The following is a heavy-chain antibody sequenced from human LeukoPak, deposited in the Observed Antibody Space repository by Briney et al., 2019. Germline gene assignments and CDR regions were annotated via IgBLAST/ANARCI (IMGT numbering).Heavy chain of an antibody. D-gene: IGHD3-22*01. V-gene: IGHV3-30*02. CDR1: GFTFSSYG. Sequence: QPGGSLRLSCAPSGFTFSSYGMHWVRQAPGKGLEWVAFIRYDGSNNYYADSVKGRFTISRDNSKNTLYLQMNSLRAEDTAVYYCAKERYYFDSSGYYNDAFDIWGQGTMVTVSS. CDR3: AKERYYFDSSGYYNDAFDI. J-gene: IGHJ3*02. CDR2: IRYDGSNN.